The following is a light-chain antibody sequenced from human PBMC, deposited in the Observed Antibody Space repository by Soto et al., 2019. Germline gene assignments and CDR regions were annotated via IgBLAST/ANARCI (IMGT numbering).Light chain of an antibody. CDR2: GAY. CDR1: QSIHTS. V-gene: IGKV3-20*01. J-gene: IGKJ4*01. CDR3: QQYGSSGT. Sequence: VLPQFPATLCLYTGERSTLSCRASQSIHTSLAWYQQKPGQPPRLVVYGAYNRATGIPDRFSGSGSGTDFTLTISILEPEEFAVYYCQQYGSSGTFGEGTKVDIK.